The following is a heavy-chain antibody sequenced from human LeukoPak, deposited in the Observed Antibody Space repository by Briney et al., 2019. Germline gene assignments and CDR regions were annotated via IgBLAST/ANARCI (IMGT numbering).Heavy chain of an antibody. V-gene: IGHV3-11*01. CDR3: ARDIGQWLAVFDY. Sequence: TGGSLRLSCAASGFTFSDYYMSWIRQAPGKGLEWVSYISSSGSTIYYADSVKGRLTISRDNAKNSLYLQMNSLRAEDTAVYYCARDIGQWLAVFDYWGQGTLVTVSS. CDR1: GFTFSDYY. CDR2: ISSSGSTI. J-gene: IGHJ4*02. D-gene: IGHD6-19*01.